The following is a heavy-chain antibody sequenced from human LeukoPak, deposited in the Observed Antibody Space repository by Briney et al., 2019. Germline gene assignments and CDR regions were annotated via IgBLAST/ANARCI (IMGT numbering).Heavy chain of an antibody. V-gene: IGHV3-23*01. Sequence: GGSLRLSCAASGFAFSNYAMSWVRQAPGKGLERVSTISGGGGNTYYADSVKGHFTIFRDNSKNTLYLQMNSLRAEDTAVYYCAREVRDGYNSGYFDYWGQGTLVTVSS. CDR1: GFAFSNYA. CDR3: AREVRDGYNSGYFDY. CDR2: ISGGGGNT. D-gene: IGHD5-24*01. J-gene: IGHJ4*02.